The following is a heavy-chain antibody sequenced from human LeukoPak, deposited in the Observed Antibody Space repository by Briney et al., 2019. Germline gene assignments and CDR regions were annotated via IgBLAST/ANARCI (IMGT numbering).Heavy chain of an antibody. D-gene: IGHD3-10*01. CDR2: IYYSGST. CDR3: ARGDYYGSGSYYS. Sequence: SETLSLTCTVSGYSISSGYYWGWIRQPPGKGLEWIGSIYYSGSTYYNPSLKSRVTISVDTSKNQFSLKLSSVTAADTAVYYCARGDYYGSGSYYSWGQGTMVTVSS. J-gene: IGHJ5*02. V-gene: IGHV4-38-2*02. CDR1: GYSISSGYY.